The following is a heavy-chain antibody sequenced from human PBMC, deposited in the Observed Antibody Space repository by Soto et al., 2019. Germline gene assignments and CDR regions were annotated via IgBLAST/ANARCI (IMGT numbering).Heavy chain of an antibody. CDR3: AHRQRGPPYKQEWLEQ. V-gene: IGHV2-5*02. CDR1: VFSLSTSLVC. Sequence: SGATLVNPTHTLTLTFTFSVFSLSTSLVCVGWIRHPPGNALDFLALIYWDDDKRYSPSLKSRLTITKDNSKNQVVLTMTNMDPVDTDTYYCAHRQRGPPYKQEWLEQWGQGTLVNVS. D-gene: IGHD3-3*01. J-gene: IGHJ4*02. CDR2: IYWDDDK.